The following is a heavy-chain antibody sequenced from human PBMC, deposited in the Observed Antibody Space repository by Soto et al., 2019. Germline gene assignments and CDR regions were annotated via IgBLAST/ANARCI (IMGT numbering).Heavy chain of an antibody. Sequence: ASVKVSCKVSGYTLTELSMHWVRQAPGKGLEWMGGFDPEDGETIYAQKFQGRVTITRDTSASTAYMELSSLRSEDTAVYYCAKVAYPYYYGSGRDDAFAIWGQGTMVTV. CDR2: FDPEDGET. CDR3: AKVAYPYYYGSGRDDAFAI. CDR1: GYTLTELS. D-gene: IGHD3-10*01. V-gene: IGHV1-24*01. J-gene: IGHJ3*02.